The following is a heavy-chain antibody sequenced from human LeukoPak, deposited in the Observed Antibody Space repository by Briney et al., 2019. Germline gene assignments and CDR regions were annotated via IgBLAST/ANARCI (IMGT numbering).Heavy chain of an antibody. CDR1: GYTFTSYD. CDR3: ARAGLSGVTYYDFWSGYSRPNAFDI. D-gene: IGHD3-3*01. Sequence: ASVKVSCKASGYTFTSYDINWVRQATGQGLEWMGWMNPNSGNTGYARKFQGRVTMTRNTSISTAYMELSSLRSEDTAVYYCARAGLSGVTYYDFWSGYSRPNAFDIWGQGTMVTVSS. CDR2: MNPNSGNT. J-gene: IGHJ3*02. V-gene: IGHV1-8*01.